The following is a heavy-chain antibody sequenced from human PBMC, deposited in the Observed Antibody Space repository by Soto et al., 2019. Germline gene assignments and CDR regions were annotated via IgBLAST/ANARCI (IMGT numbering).Heavy chain of an antibody. V-gene: IGHV3-23*01. D-gene: IGHD2-2*01. CDR2: ISGSGTYT. Sequence: EVQLLESGGGLVQPGGSLRLPCPASGFTFSNYAMSWVRQPPGKGLEWVCAISGSGTYTWYADSVKGRFTISRDNSRSTLYLQMNSLRGEDTAMYYCAKGSASIRPYYFDFWGQGALVTVSS. J-gene: IGHJ4*02. CDR1: GFTFSNYA. CDR3: AKGSASIRPYYFDF.